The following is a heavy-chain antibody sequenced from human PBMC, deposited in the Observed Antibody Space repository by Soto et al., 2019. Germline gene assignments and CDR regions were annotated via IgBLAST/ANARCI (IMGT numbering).Heavy chain of an antibody. CDR2: ISAYNGDT. Sequence: ASVKGSCKGSGYTFTSYGISWLRQAPGQGLEWMGWISAYNGDTNYARNLQGRVTMTTDTSTSTAYMELRSLRSDDTAVYYCARGGINNYYGSGSYSTDWGQGTLVTVSS. D-gene: IGHD3-10*01. V-gene: IGHV1-18*01. J-gene: IGHJ4*02. CDR3: ARGGINNYYGSGSYSTD. CDR1: GYTFTSYG.